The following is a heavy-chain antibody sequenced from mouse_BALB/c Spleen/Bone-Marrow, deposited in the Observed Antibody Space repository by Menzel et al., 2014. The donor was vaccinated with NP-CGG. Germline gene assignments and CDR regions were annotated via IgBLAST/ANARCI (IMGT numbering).Heavy chain of an antibody. CDR1: GYTFTDYA. Sequence: VKLMESAPELVRPGVSVKISCKGSGYTFTDYAMHWVKQSHAKSLEWIGVISTYSGNTNYNQKFKGKATMTVDKSSSTAYMELARLTSEDSAIYYCARPRQLGLAFYAMDYWGQGTSVTVSS. V-gene: IGHV1-67*01. CDR3: ARPRQLGLAFYAMDY. J-gene: IGHJ4*01. CDR2: ISTYSGNT. D-gene: IGHD3-2*01.